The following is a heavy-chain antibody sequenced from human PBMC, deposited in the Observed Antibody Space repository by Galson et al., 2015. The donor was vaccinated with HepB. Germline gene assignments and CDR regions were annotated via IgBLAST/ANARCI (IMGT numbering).Heavy chain of an antibody. V-gene: IGHV5-51*01. D-gene: IGHD3-22*01. J-gene: IGHJ3*02. CDR1: GYSFTSYW. CDR3: ARRNDPYYYDSSGYYGNDAFDI. CDR2: IYPGDSDT. Sequence: SGAEVKKPGESLKISCKGSGYSFTSYWIGWVRQMPGKGLEWMGIIYPGDSDTRYSPSFQGQVTISADKSISTAYLQWSSLKASDTAMYYCARRNDPYYYDSSGYYGNDAFDIWGQGTMVTVSS.